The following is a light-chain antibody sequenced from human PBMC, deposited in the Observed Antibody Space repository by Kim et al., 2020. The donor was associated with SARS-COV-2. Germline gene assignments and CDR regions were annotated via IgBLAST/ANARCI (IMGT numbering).Light chain of an antibody. Sequence: ALGQTVRITGQGDSLRRFYASWYQIKPGQAPVFVLYDENNRPSGIPDRFSGSSSGNTASLTITGARAEDEADYYCNSRDSSGNSYVFGTGTKVTVL. CDR3: NSRDSSGNSYV. CDR1: SLRRFY. J-gene: IGLJ1*01. V-gene: IGLV3-19*01. CDR2: DEN.